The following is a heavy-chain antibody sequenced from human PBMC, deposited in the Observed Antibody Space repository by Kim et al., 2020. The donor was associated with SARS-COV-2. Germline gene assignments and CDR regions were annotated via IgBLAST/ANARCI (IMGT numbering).Heavy chain of an antibody. V-gene: IGHV5-51*01. J-gene: IGHJ3*02. Sequence: RYSPSFQGQVTISADKSVSTAYLQWSSLKASDTAMYYCARNRDLGAFDIWGQGTMVTVSS. CDR3: ARNRDLGAFDI. D-gene: IGHD3-16*01.